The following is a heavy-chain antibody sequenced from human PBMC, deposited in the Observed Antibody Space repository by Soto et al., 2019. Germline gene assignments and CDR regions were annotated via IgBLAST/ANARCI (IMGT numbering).Heavy chain of an antibody. CDR3: ARDPLPLYSNPSSWYGHYGMDV. V-gene: IGHV4-39*07. CDR1: GGSISSSSYY. D-gene: IGHD6-13*01. Sequence: SETLSLTCTVSGGSISSSSYYWGWIRQPPGKGLEWIGSIYYSGSTYYNPSLKSRVTISVDTSKNQFSLKLSSVTAADTAVYYCARDPLPLYSNPSSWYGHYGMDVWGQGTTVTVSS. J-gene: IGHJ6*02. CDR2: IYYSGST.